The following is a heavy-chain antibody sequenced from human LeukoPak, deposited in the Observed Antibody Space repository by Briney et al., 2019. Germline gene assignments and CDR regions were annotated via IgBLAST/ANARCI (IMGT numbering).Heavy chain of an antibody. Sequence: SETLSLTCTASGGSISIYYWNWIRQPPGKGLEWIGYIYYSGSTNYNPTLKSQVTISVDTSKNEVSLKLSSVTAADSAVYYCARGADSSGYDSIFYFDYWGQGTLVTVSS. CDR2: IYYSGST. D-gene: IGHD3-22*01. J-gene: IGHJ4*02. V-gene: IGHV4-59*01. CDR3: ARGADSSGYDSIFYFDY. CDR1: GGSISIYY.